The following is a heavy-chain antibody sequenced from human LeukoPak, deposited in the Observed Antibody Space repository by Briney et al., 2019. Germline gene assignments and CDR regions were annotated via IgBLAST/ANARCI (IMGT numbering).Heavy chain of an antibody. CDR3: ARGLLRYFDWLSRSHYFDY. Sequence: ASVKGSCKASGYTFTSYDINCVRQATGQGLEWMGWMNPNSGNTGYAQKFQGRVTMTRNTSISTAYMELSSLRSEDTAVYYCARGLLRYFDWLSRSHYFDYWGQGSLVTVSS. D-gene: IGHD3-9*01. V-gene: IGHV1-8*01. CDR1: GYTFTSYD. J-gene: IGHJ4*02. CDR2: MNPNSGNT.